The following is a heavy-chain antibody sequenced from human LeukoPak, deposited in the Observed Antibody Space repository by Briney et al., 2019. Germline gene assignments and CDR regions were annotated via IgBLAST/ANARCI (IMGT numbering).Heavy chain of an antibody. CDR2: ISNSGGTT. D-gene: IGHD2/OR15-2a*01. CDR1: GFIFSSYA. CDR3: ADLWQDGY. V-gene: IGHV3-23*01. Sequence: PGGSLRLSCTASGFIFSSYAMSWVRQAPGKGLEWVSAISNSGGTTYCADSVKGRFTISRDNSKNTLYLQMNSLRVEDTAAYYCADLWQDGYWGQGTLVAVSS. J-gene: IGHJ4*02.